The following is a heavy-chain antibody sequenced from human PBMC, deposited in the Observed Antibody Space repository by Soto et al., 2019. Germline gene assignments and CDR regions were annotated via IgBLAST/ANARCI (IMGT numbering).Heavy chain of an antibody. CDR2: VWSNGNLK. CDR1: GFTFDAYG. J-gene: IGHJ4*02. D-gene: IGHD5-18*01. Sequence: QVQLVESGGGVVQPGGSLRLSCAASGFTFDAYGFHWVRQAPGKGLEWVAVVWSNGNLKYYADSVKGRFTISRDSSKSALNLQMNSLRADDRAVYYCARIQLDTIMVLEYWGQGTLVTVSS. CDR3: ARIQLDTIMVLEY. V-gene: IGHV3-33*01.